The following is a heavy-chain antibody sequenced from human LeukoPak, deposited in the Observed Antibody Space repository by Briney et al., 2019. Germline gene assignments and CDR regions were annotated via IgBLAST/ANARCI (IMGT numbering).Heavy chain of an antibody. J-gene: IGHJ6*03. D-gene: IGHD3-9*01. CDR3: ARAHSLRYFDWLSRIYYYYMDV. CDR2: MNPNSGNT. Sequence: ASVNVSCKASGYTFTSYDINWVRQATGQGLEWMGWMNPNSGNTGYAQKFQGRVTITRNTSISTAYMELSSLRSEDTAVYYCARAHSLRYFDWLSRIYYYYMDVWGKGTTVTVSS. CDR1: GYTFTSYD. V-gene: IGHV1-8*03.